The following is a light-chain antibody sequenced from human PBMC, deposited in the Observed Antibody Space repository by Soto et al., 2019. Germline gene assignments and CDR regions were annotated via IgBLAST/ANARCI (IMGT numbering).Light chain of an antibody. J-gene: IGKJ4*01. CDR1: QSVSSSY. Sequence: DIVLTQSPGTLSLSPGXRATLSCRASQSVSSSYLAWYQQKPGQAPRLLIYGPSNRATGIPDRFSGSGSATDFTLTISRLEPEDFAVYYCQQYDTSPLTFGGGTKVDIK. CDR3: QQYDTSPLT. V-gene: IGKV3-20*01. CDR2: GPS.